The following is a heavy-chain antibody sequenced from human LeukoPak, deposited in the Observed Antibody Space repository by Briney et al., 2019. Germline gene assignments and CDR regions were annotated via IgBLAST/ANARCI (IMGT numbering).Heavy chain of an antibody. CDR1: GYTFTSYG. Sequence: ALVKVSCKASGYTFTSYGISWVRQAPGQGLEWMGWISAYNGDTNYAQKLQGRVTMTIDTSTSTAYMELRSLRSDDTAVYYCARGGTYYYDSSGYYEALDYWGQGTLVTVSS. D-gene: IGHD3-22*01. J-gene: IGHJ4*02. V-gene: IGHV1-18*01. CDR3: ARGGTYYYDSSGYYEALDY. CDR2: ISAYNGDT.